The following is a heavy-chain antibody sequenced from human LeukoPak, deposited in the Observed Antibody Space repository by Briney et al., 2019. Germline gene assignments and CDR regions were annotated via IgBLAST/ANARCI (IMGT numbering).Heavy chain of an antibody. CDR2: IIPIFGTA. J-gene: IGHJ4*02. D-gene: IGHD1-20*01. CDR3: ASFGYNWNEFDY. V-gene: IGHV1-69*13. Sequence: GASVKVSCKASGGTFISYAISWVRQAPGQGLEWMGGIIPIFGTANYAQKFQGRVTITADESTSTAYMELSSLRSEGTAVYYCASFGYNWNEFDYWGQGTLVTVSS. CDR1: GGTFISYA.